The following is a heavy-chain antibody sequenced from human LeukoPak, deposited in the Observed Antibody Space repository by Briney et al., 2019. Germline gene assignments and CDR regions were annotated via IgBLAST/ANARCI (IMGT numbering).Heavy chain of an antibody. V-gene: IGHV4-59*01. Sequence: PSETLSLTCTVSSGSIINYYWSWIRQPPGKGLEWIGHIYYSGSTNYNPSLKGRVTISVDTSKNQFSLKLNSVTAADTAVYYCARDRGMYYAYDIWGQGTMVTVSS. CDR3: ARDRGMYYAYDI. CDR2: IYYSGST. D-gene: IGHD1-26*01. J-gene: IGHJ3*02. CDR1: SGSIINYY.